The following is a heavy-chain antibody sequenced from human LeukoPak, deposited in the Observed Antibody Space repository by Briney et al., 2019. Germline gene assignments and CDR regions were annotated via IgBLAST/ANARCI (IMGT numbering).Heavy chain of an antibody. CDR3: VRDPDALDY. V-gene: IGHV3-48*01. CDR1: GFTFTSYA. J-gene: IGHJ4*02. CDR2: IRRGSTIT. Sequence: PGRSLRLSCAASGFTFTSYAMHWVRQAPGKGLEWVSYIRRGSTITYYADSVRGRFTISRDNAKNSLYLQMNSLRVEDTAVYYCVRDPDALDYWGQGTLVTVSS.